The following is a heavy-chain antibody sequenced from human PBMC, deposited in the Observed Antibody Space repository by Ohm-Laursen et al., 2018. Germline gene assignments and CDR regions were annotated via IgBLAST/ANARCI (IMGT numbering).Heavy chain of an antibody. Sequence: GTLSLTCAVYGGSFSTYYWSWIRQPPGKGLEWIGEINHRGSTNYNPSLKSRVTISIDTSKNQFSLKLSSVTAADTAVYYCARLVVVTPYGMDVWGQGTTVTVSS. CDR3: ARLVVVTPYGMDV. CDR1: GGSFSTYY. V-gene: IGHV4-34*01. J-gene: IGHJ6*02. D-gene: IGHD2-2*01. CDR2: INHRGST.